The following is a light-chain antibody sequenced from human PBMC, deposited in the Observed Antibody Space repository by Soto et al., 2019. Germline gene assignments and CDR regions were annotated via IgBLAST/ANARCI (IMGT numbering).Light chain of an antibody. Sequence: EIQMTQSPSSLSASVGDRVTITCQASQDISFFLNWYQQKPGKAPKLLIYDASILQAGVPSRFSGGGSGTDFTFTISSLHPEDVATYYCQQFDTLITFGQGTRLEIK. J-gene: IGKJ5*01. CDR1: QDISFF. CDR2: DAS. V-gene: IGKV1-33*01. CDR3: QQFDTLIT.